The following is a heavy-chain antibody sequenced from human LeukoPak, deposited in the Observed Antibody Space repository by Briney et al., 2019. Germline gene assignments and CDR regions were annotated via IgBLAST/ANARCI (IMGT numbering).Heavy chain of an antibody. CDR3: ARGDDSGYYDYFDY. D-gene: IGHD3-22*01. CDR2: TYTSGST. CDR1: GFTVSNSF. Sequence: PGGSLRLSCAASGFTVSNSFMIRVRQAPGKGLEWVSLTYTSGSTYYADSMRGRFTISRDNSRNIVYLQINSLRAEDTAVYYCARGDDSGYYDYFDYWGQGALVTVSS. V-gene: IGHV3-53*01. J-gene: IGHJ4*02.